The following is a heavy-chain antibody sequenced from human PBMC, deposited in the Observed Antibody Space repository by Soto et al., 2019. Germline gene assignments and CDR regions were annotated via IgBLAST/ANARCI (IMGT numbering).Heavy chain of an antibody. V-gene: IGHV3-23*01. CDR3: AKDPIFGVVTEPHFDY. D-gene: IGHD3-3*01. CDR1: GFTFSSFA. CDR2: ISGSADIT. Sequence: PGGSLRLSCAASGFTFSSFAMNWVRQAPGKGLEWVSAISGSADITNYADSVKGRFTISRDNSKNTLYLQMSSLRAEDTALYYCAKDPIFGVVTEPHFDYWGQGTLVTVSS. J-gene: IGHJ4*02.